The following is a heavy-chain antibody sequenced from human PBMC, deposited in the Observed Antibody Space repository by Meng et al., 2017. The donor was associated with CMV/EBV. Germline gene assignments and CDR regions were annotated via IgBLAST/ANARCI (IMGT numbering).Heavy chain of an antibody. CDR1: GYTFTSYY. V-gene: IGHV1-46*01. J-gene: IGHJ5*02. CDR3: ARDFFSLEWLQYPPAPNWFDP. CDR2: INPSGGST. Sequence: ASVKVSCKASGYTFTSYYTHWVRQAPGQGLEWMGIINPSGGSTSYAQKFQGRVTMTRDTSTSTVYMELSSLRSEDTAVYYCARDFFSLEWLQYPPAPNWFDPWGQGTLVTVSS. D-gene: IGHD3-3*01.